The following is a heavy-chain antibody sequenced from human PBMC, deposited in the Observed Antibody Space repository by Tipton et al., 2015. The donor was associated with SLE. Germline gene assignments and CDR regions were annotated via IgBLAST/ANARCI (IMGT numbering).Heavy chain of an antibody. V-gene: IGHV3-7*01. CDR3: ARDLGAAARGFDY. D-gene: IGHD6-13*01. J-gene: IGHJ4*02. CDR2: IKQDGSEK. CDR1: GFTFSSYW. Sequence: SLRLSCAASGFTFSSYWMSWVRQAPGKGLEWVANIKQDGSEKYYVDSVKGRFTISRDNAKNSLYLQMNSLRAEDTAVYYCARDLGAAARGFDYWGQGTLVTVSS.